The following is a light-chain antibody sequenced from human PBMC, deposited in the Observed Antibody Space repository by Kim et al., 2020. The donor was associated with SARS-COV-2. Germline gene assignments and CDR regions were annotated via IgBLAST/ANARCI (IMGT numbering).Light chain of an antibody. CDR2: DAS. J-gene: IGKJ3*01. V-gene: IGKV3-11*01. CDR3: QQRSNWPPGIT. Sequence: PGESATLSCRASQSVSSYLAWYQQKPGQAPRLLIYDASNRATGIPARFSGSGSGTDFTLTISSLEPEDFAVYYCQQRSNWPPGITFGPGTKVDIK. CDR1: QSVSSY.